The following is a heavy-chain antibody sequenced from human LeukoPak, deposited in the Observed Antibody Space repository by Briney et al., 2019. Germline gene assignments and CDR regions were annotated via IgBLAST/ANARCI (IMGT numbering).Heavy chain of an antibody. J-gene: IGHJ5*02. Sequence: PSETLSLTCTVSGGSISSYYWSWIRQPPGKGLEWIGYIYYSGSTNYNPSPKSRVTISVDTSKNQFSLKLSSVTAADTAVYYCARESVEYDFWSGANWFDPWGQGTLVTVSS. D-gene: IGHD3-3*01. CDR1: GGSISSYY. CDR2: IYYSGST. CDR3: ARESVEYDFWSGANWFDP. V-gene: IGHV4-59*01.